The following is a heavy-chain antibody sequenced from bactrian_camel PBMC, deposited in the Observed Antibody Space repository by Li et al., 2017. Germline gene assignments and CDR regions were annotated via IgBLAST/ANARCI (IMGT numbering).Heavy chain of an antibody. J-gene: IGHJ4*01. D-gene: IGHD3*01. V-gene: IGHV3S53*01. CDR1: EDINSRKY. Sequence: HVQLVESGGGSVQAGGSLRLSCAASEDINSRKYMAWFRQAPGTEREGVAAINSAGYTNYADSVKGRFTISQDLAKNTVYLQMNSLKPEDTAMYYCGRGFSKGFGPNCQYNFSGRGTEVTVSPSSGRGTQVTVS. CDR2: INSAGYT.